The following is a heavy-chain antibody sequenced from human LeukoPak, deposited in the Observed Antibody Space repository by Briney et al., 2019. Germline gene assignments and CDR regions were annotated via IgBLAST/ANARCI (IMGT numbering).Heavy chain of an antibody. CDR1: GFSLSGYW. Sequence: GGSLRLSCAASGFSLSGYWMTWVRQAPGKGLEWVARLHADGVEQNYVDSVTGRFTMSRDNAKSSLDPQMNSLRVEDTAVYYCARGGYSFDYLGQGTLVAVSS. J-gene: IGHJ4*02. CDR3: ARGGYSFDY. CDR2: LHADGVEQ. V-gene: IGHV3-7*01. D-gene: IGHD5-18*01.